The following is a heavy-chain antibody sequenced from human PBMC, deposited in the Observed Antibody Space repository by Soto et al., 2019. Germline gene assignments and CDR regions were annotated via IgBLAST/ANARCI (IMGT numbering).Heavy chain of an antibody. Sequence: PETLSLTCTVSGASITTYSWNWIRQSPGKGLEWIGYIFYSVSTNYNPSLKSRVTISVDTSKNQFSLKLSSVTAADTAVYYCARVNWNDDYFDYWGQGTLVTVSS. J-gene: IGHJ4*02. V-gene: IGHV4-59*01. CDR1: GASITTYS. CDR3: ARVNWNDDYFDY. D-gene: IGHD1-20*01. CDR2: IFYSVST.